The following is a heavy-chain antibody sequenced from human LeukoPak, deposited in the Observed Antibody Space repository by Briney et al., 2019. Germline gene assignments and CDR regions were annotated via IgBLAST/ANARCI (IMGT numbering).Heavy chain of an antibody. CDR3: ARDQSRYFDWLFDY. J-gene: IGHJ4*02. CDR1: GFTFSDYY. V-gene: IGHV3-11*01. CDR2: ISSSGSTI. D-gene: IGHD3-9*01. Sequence: PGGSLRLSCAASGFTFSDYYMSWIRQAPGKGLEWVSYISSSGSTIHYADSVKGRFTISRDNAKNSLYLQMNSLRAEDTAVYYCARDQSRYFDWLFDYWGQGTLVTVSS.